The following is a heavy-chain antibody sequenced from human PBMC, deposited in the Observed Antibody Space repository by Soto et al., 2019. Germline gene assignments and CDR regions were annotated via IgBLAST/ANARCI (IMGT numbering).Heavy chain of an antibody. CDR2: ITWNSATT. V-gene: IGHV3-9*01. CDR1: GFTFDDYP. D-gene: IGHD2-8*01. Sequence: GGSLRLSCAASGFTFDDYPMFWVRQAPGKGLEWVAGITWNSATTDYAASVKGRVTISRDNARNSLYLQMDSLRIEDTALYYFANGGYNTNSSCTFDNWGQQAPLTIAS. J-gene: IGHJ4*01. CDR3: ANGGYNTNSSCTFDN.